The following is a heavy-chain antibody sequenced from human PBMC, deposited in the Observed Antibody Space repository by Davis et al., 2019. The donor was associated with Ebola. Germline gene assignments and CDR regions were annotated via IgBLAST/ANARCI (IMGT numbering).Heavy chain of an antibody. V-gene: IGHV1-69*04. CDR2: IIPILGIA. Sequence: SVKVSCKASGYTFSGNYIQWVRQAPGQGLEWMGRIIPILGIANYAQKFQGRVTITADKSTSTAYMELSSLRSEDTAVYYCARDVGMGVATAGGDYWGQGTLVTVSS. J-gene: IGHJ4*02. CDR3: ARDVGMGVATAGGDY. CDR1: GYTFSGNY. D-gene: IGHD5-12*01.